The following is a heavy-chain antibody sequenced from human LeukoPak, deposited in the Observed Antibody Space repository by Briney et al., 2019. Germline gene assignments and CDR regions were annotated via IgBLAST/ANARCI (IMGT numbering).Heavy chain of an antibody. J-gene: IGHJ3*02. CDR2: ISNDSVDK. CDR3: ARRDWVSGAVRAFDI. Sequence: GGSLRLSCVGSGFRFSDYYMSWIRQAPGKGLEWVSYISNDSVDKYYVDSVRGRFTISRDNAKKSMYLQMSGLRVEDTAIYYCARRDWVSGAVRAFDIWGQGTMVTVSS. V-gene: IGHV3-11*04. CDR1: GFRFSDYY. D-gene: IGHD3-3*01.